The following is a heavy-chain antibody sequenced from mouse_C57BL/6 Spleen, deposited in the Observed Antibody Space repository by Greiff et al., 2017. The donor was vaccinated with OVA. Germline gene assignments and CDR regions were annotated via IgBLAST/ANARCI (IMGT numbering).Heavy chain of an antibody. CDR1: GYSFTGYY. Sequence: EVKLVESGPELVKPGASVKISCKASGYSFTGYYMNWVKQSPEKSLEWIGEINPSTGGTTYNQKFKAKATLTVDKSSSTAYMQLKSLTSEDSAVYYCGRKRGKDAMDYGGQGTSVTVSS. CDR2: INPSTGGT. CDR3: GRKRGKDAMDY. V-gene: IGHV1-42*01. J-gene: IGHJ4*01.